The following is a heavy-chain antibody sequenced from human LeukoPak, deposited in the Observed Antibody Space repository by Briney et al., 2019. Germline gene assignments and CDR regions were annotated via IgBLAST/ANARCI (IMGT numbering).Heavy chain of an antibody. Sequence: GGSLRLSCAASGLTFSSYAMSWVRQAPGKGLEWVSAISGSGGSTYYADSVKGRFTISRDNSKNTLYLQMNSLRAEDTAVYYCAKGEGITIVRGVRYPWYFDLWGRGTLVTVSS. J-gene: IGHJ2*01. V-gene: IGHV3-23*01. D-gene: IGHD3-10*01. CDR3: AKGEGITIVRGVRYPWYFDL. CDR1: GLTFSSYA. CDR2: ISGSGGST.